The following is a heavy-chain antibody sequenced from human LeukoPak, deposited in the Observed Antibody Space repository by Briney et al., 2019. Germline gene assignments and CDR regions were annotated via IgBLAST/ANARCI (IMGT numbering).Heavy chain of an antibody. Sequence: GASVKVSCKASGGTFSSYAISWVRQAPGQGLEWMGGIIPIFGTANYAQKFQGRVTITADESTSTAYMELSRLRSEDTAVYYCAREYGQGLDYGDYVSYYYYGMDVWGQGTTVTVSS. CDR3: AREYGQGLDYGDYVSYYYYGMDV. D-gene: IGHD4-17*01. V-gene: IGHV1-69*13. CDR1: GGTFSSYA. J-gene: IGHJ6*02. CDR2: IIPIFGTA.